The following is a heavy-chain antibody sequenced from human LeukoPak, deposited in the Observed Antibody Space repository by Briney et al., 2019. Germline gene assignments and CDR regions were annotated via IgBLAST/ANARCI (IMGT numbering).Heavy chain of an antibody. D-gene: IGHD7-27*01. V-gene: IGHV4-4*07. CDR2: YASGTT. CDR3: ATGDHSFDN. Sequence: SETLSLTCSVSGASLTVYYWNWIRQPAGKGLEWIGRYASGTTTHNPSLKSQFTMSVDTSKKQVSLKLTSVTAADTAVYYCATGDHSFDNWGQGTLVTLTP. J-gene: IGHJ4*02. CDR1: GASLTVYY.